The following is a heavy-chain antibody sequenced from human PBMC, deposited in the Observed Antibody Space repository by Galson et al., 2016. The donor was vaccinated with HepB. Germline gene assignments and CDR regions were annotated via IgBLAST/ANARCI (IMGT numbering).Heavy chain of an antibody. V-gene: IGHV4-39*01. J-gene: IGHJ4*02. CDR2: IYYGGTI. Sequence: SETLSLTCTVSGASVNSNSYCWGWIRQPPGKGLEWIGNIYYGGTIYYNPSLRSRVTISVDTSKNHFSLNLTSVTATDTALYYCARFSLDHDAPDWSQGILVTVSS. CDR1: GASVNSNSYC. CDR3: ARFSLDHDAPD.